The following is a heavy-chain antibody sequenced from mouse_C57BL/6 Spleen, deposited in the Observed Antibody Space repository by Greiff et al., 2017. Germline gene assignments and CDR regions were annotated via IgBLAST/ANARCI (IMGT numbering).Heavy chain of an antibody. J-gene: IGHJ2*01. D-gene: IGHD2-4*01. CDR3: ARYYDSYFDY. V-gene: IGHV5-12*01. Sequence: EVKLVESGGGLVQPGGSLKLSCAASGFTFSDYYMYWVRQTPEKWLEWVAYISNGGGSNYYPDTVKGRVTISRDNAKNTLYLQMSRLKSEDTAMYYCARYYDSYFDYWGQGTTLTVSS. CDR2: ISNGGGSN. CDR1: GFTFSDYY.